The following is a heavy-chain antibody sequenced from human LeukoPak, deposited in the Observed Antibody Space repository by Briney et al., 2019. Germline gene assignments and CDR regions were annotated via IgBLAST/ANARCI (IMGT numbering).Heavy chain of an antibody. Sequence: SETLSLTCAVYGGSFSGYYWSWIRQPPGKGLEWIGSIYYSGSTYYNPSLKSRVTISVDTSKNQFSLKLSSVTAADTAVYYCARHEWFGSFDYWGQGTLVTVSS. J-gene: IGHJ4*02. CDR1: GGSFSGYY. D-gene: IGHD3-10*01. V-gene: IGHV4-34*01. CDR2: IYYSGST. CDR3: ARHEWFGSFDY.